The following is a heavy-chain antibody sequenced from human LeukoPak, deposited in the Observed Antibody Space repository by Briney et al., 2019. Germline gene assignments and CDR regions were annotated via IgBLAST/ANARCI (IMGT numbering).Heavy chain of an antibody. D-gene: IGHD3-22*01. CDR2: LYSGGGT. CDR3: APYYDSSGYPPGGLDF. Sequence: GGSLRRSCAASGFTGSSNYMTWVRQAPGKGLEWVSLLYSGGGTDYADSVKGRFTTSRDNSKNTLYLQMNSLRAEDTAVYYCAPYYDSSGYPPGGLDFWGQGTQVTVSP. CDR1: GFTGSSNY. J-gene: IGHJ4*02. V-gene: IGHV3-66*01.